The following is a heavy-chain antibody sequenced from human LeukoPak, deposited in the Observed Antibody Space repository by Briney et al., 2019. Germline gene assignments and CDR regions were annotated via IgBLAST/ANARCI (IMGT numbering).Heavy chain of an antibody. Sequence: GESLKISCKGSGYSFTSYWIGWVRQMPGKGLEWMGIIYPGDSDTRYSPSFQGQVTISADKSISTAYLQWSSLKASDTAMYYCARPSSSGWYLDDAFDIWGQRTMVTVSS. V-gene: IGHV5-51*01. D-gene: IGHD6-19*01. CDR2: IYPGDSDT. CDR1: GYSFTSYW. J-gene: IGHJ3*02. CDR3: ARPSSSGWYLDDAFDI.